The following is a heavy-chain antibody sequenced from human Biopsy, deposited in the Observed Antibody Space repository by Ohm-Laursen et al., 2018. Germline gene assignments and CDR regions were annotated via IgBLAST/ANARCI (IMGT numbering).Heavy chain of an antibody. J-gene: IGHJ6*02. CDR3: TKVLIPAGTDV. Sequence: SLRLSCSAPGFTVNDHAMHWVRQPPGKGLEWVSGISWDSGRIGYADSVKGRFTVSRDNAKKTLFLEMKSLRPEDSALYFCTKVLIPAGTDVWGQGTTVTVSS. D-gene: IGHD3-9*01. V-gene: IGHV3-9*01. CDR2: ISWDSGRI. CDR1: GFTVNDHA.